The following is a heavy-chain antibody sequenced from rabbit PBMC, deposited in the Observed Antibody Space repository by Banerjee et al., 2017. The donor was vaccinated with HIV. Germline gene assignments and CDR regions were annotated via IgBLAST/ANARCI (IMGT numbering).Heavy chain of an antibody. J-gene: IGHJ6*01. CDR3: ARYMPNNGYGL. V-gene: IGHV1S40*01. Sequence: QSLEESGGDLVKPGASLTLTCTASGFSFSSYYYMCWVRQAPGKGLEWIGFISAGDSIRYYASWAKGRFTISKTSSTTVTLQLNSLTAADTATYFCARYMPNNGYGLWGPGTLVTVS. D-gene: IGHD6-1*01. CDR1: GFSFSSYYY. CDR2: ISAGDSIR.